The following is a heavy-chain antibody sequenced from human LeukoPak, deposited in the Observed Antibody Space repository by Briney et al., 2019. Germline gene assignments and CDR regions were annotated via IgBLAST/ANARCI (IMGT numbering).Heavy chain of an antibody. CDR2: INAGNGNT. D-gene: IGHD2-2*01. Sequence: ASVTVSCKASGYTFTSYAMHWVRQAPGQRLEWMGWINAGNGNTKYSQKFQGRVTITRDTSASTAYMELSSLRSEDTAVYYCARAPRYCSSTSCRLDYWGQGTLVTVSS. CDR3: ARAPRYCSSTSCRLDY. J-gene: IGHJ4*02. CDR1: GYTFTSYA. V-gene: IGHV1-3*01.